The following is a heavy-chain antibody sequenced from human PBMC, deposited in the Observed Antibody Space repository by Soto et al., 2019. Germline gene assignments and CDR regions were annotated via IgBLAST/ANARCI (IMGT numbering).Heavy chain of an antibody. CDR1: GASISSSSYY. CDR3: ARKGIINWFDP. J-gene: IGHJ5*02. D-gene: IGHD3-16*01. V-gene: IGHV4-39*01. CDR2: IYYSGST. Sequence: QLQLQESGPGLVKPSETLSLTCIVSGASISSSSYYWAWIRQPPGKGLEWIGSIYYSGSTYYNPSLKSRVTISADTSKNQFSLKLSSVTAADTAVYHCARKGIINWFDPWGQGTLVTVSS.